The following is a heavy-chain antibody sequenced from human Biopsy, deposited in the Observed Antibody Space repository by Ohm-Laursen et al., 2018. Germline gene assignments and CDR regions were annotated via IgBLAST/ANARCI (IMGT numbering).Heavy chain of an antibody. V-gene: IGHV4-59*01. D-gene: IGHD3-22*01. CDR1: GDAISSYY. CDR2: VDYTGST. Sequence: GTLSLTCTVSGDAISSYYWSWIRKPPGKGLQWIGYVDYTGSTDYNPSLQSRVTISVDTSKNHFSLRLRSVTPADTAIYYCARDRGYYSDRTVPGYFDLWGRGTLVTASS. CDR3: ARDRGYYSDRTVPGYFDL. J-gene: IGHJ2*01.